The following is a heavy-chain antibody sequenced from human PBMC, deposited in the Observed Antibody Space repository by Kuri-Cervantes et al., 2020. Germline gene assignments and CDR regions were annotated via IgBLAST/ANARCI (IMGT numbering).Heavy chain of an antibody. Sequence: SETLSLTCAVYGGSFSGYYWSWIRQPPGKGLEWIGEINHSGSTNYNPSLKSRVTISVDTSKNQFSLKLSSVTAADTAVYYCARDQLFRDSQIAAAGTGYYYGMDVWGQGTTVTVSS. CDR2: INHSGST. J-gene: IGHJ6*02. V-gene: IGHV4-34*01. CDR3: ARDQLFRDSQIAAAGTGYYYGMDV. CDR1: GGSFSGYY. D-gene: IGHD6-13*01.